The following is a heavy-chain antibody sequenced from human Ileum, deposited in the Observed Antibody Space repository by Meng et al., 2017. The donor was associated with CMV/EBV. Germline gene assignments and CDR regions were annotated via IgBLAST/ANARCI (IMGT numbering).Heavy chain of an antibody. J-gene: IGHJ4*02. CDR2: MHPSSGGT. CDR3: AARPYHTQHRDF. CDR1: GYTFTAYH. Sequence: ASVKVSCKASGYTFTAYHVHWVRQAPGQGLEWMGWMHPSSGGTNYAQKFQGRVIMTRDTSITTAYMELSRLTSDDTAVYYCAARPYHTQHRDFWGQGTLVTVSS. V-gene: IGHV1-2*02. D-gene: IGHD3-16*01.